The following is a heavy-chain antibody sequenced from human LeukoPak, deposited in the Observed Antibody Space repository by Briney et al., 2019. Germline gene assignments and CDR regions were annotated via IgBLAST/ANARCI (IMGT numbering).Heavy chain of an antibody. Sequence: ASVKVSCKASGYTFTGYYMHWVRQAPGQGLEWMGWINPNSGGTNYAQTFQGRVTMTRDTYISTAYMELSRLRSDDTAVYYCARERGAYDSSGYYQEDFQHWGQGTLVTVSS. CDR2: INPNSGGT. J-gene: IGHJ1*01. D-gene: IGHD3-22*01. CDR3: ARERGAYDSSGYYQEDFQH. V-gene: IGHV1-2*02. CDR1: GYTFTGYY.